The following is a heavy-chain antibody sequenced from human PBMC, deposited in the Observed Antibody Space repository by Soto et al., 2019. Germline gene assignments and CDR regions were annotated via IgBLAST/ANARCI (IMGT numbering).Heavy chain of an antibody. CDR1: GFTFRNFG. V-gene: IGHV3-30*18. CDR2: ISYDGSNT. D-gene: IGHD5-18*01. CDR3: AKGDLDTSMAMAFDY. Sequence: QVQLVESGGGVVQPGRSPRLSCAASGFTFRNFGLHWVRQAPGKGLEWVAVISYDGSNTYYSDSVKGRFTISRDNFKNTLYLQMDSLRTEDTAVYYCAKGDLDTSMAMAFDYWGQGTLVTVSS. J-gene: IGHJ4*02.